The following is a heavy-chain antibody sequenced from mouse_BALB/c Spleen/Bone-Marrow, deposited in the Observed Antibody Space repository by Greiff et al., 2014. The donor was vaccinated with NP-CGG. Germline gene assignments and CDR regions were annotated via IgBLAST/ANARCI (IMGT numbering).Heavy chain of an antibody. Sequence: EVQVVESGGGLVKPGGSLKLSCAASGFTFSSYAMSWVRQTPEKRLEWVASISSGGSTYYPDSVKGRFTISRDNARNILYLQMSSLRSEDTAMYYCARGVDGWYYFDYWGQGTTLTVSS. V-gene: IGHV5-6-5*01. CDR3: ARGVDGWYYFDY. CDR2: ISSGGST. D-gene: IGHD2-3*01. CDR1: GFTFSSYA. J-gene: IGHJ2*01.